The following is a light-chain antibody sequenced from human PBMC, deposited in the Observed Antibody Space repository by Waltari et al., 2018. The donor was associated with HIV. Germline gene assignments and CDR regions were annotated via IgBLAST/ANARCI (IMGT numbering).Light chain of an antibody. Sequence: QSALTQPPSASGSPGQSVTFSCTGTSSDVGFYNYVSWYQHHPGKAPKLMIYAVNKRPSGVPDRFSGSKSDNTASLTVSGLQAEDEADYYCSSYAGSNNLVFGGGTKLTVL. CDR1: SSDVGFYNY. CDR3: SSYAGSNNLV. J-gene: IGLJ3*02. V-gene: IGLV2-8*01. CDR2: AVN.